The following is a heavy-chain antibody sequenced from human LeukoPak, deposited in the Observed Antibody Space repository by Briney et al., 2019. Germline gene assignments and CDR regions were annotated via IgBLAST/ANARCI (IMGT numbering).Heavy chain of an antibody. CDR2: INPNSGGT. J-gene: IGHJ4*02. Sequence: GASVKVSCKASGYTFTGYYMHWVRQAPGQGLEWMGWINPNSGGTNYAQKFQGRVTMTRDTSISTAYMELSRLRSDDTAVYYCARGPLRFLEWLATPLDYWGQGTLVTVSS. D-gene: IGHD3-3*01. V-gene: IGHV1-2*02. CDR1: GYTFTGYY. CDR3: ARGPLRFLEWLATPLDY.